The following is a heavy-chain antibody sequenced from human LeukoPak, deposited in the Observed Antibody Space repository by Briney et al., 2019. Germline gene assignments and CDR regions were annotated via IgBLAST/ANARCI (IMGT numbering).Heavy chain of an antibody. CDR2: ISPSGGST. J-gene: IGHJ6*03. Sequence: ASVKVSCKAFGYTFTSNYMHWVRQAPGQGPEWMGVISPSGGSTTYAQKFQGRVTLTRDMSTSTDYLELSRLRSDDTAVYYCARDGADYYYYYMDVWGKGTTVTVSS. CDR3: ARDGADYYYYYMDV. D-gene: IGHD3-16*01. CDR1: GYTFTSNY. V-gene: IGHV1-46*01.